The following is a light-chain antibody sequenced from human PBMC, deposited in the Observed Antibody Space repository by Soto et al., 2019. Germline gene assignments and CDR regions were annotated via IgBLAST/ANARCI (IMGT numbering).Light chain of an antibody. CDR1: SSDVGNYNY. CDR3: SSYTSRSTWV. CDR2: EVS. J-gene: IGLJ3*02. Sequence: QSVLTQAASVSGSPGQSITISCTGTSSDVGNYNYVSWYQQHPGKAPKLMIYEVSNRPSGVSNRFSGSKSGNTASLTISGLQAEDEADYYCSSYTSRSTWVFGGGTKLTVL. V-gene: IGLV2-14*01.